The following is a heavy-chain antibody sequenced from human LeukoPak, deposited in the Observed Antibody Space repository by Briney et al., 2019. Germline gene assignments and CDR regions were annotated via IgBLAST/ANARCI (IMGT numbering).Heavy chain of an antibody. CDR2: ISYDGSNK. J-gene: IGHJ5*02. D-gene: IGHD3-22*01. Sequence: GGSLRLSCAASGFTFSSYAMHWVRQAPGKGLEWVAVISYDGSNKFYADSVKGRFTVSRDSSKNTLDLQMNSLRAEDTAVYYCARAPSSYYDTWFDPWGQGTLVTVSS. CDR3: ARAPSSYYDTWFDP. V-gene: IGHV3-30-3*01. CDR1: GFTFSSYA.